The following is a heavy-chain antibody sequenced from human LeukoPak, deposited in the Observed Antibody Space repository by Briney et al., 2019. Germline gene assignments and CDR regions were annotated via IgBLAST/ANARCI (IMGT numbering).Heavy chain of an antibody. V-gene: IGHV1-18*01. J-gene: IGHJ4*02. CDR2: ISGYDGKT. D-gene: IGHD3-16*01. Sequence: ASVKVSCRASGYTFSNYGVTWVRQAPGQGLEWIGWISGYDGKTDYVEKFQGRISTTTDTSTSTAYMELRSLTSDDTAVYYCARGGQLLYVDCWGQGTLVTVS. CDR3: ARGGQLLYVDC. CDR1: GYTFSNYG.